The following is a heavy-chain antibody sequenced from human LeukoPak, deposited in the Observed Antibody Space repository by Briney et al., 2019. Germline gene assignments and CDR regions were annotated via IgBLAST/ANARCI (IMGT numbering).Heavy chain of an antibody. CDR3: AKDFPTLMFGESTEGAMDV. CDR2: ISSSGSTI. CDR1: GFTFSSYE. D-gene: IGHD3-10*02. V-gene: IGHV3-48*03. Sequence: PGGSLRLSCAASGFTFSSYEMNWVRQAPGKGLEWVSYISSSGSTIYYADSVKGRFTISRDNSKNTLYLQMNSLRAEDTAVYYCAKDFPTLMFGESTEGAMDVWGKGTTVTISS. J-gene: IGHJ6*03.